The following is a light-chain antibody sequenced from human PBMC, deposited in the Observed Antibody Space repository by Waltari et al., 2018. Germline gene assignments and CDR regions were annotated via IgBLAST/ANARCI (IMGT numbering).Light chain of an antibody. V-gene: IGLV2-14*03. Sequence: QSALTQPASVSGSPGQSITISCTGTSSDVGGHNSVSWYQQHPGKAPKLIIYDVTDRPSGVSNRFSGSKFGNTASLTISGLQAEDEADYYCSSYTSSGTPYVFGTGTRVTVL. CDR3: SSYTSSGTPYV. CDR1: SSDVGGHNS. CDR2: DVT. J-gene: IGLJ1*01.